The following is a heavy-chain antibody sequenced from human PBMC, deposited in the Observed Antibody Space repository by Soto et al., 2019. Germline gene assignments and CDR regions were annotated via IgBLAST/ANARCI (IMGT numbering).Heavy chain of an antibody. CDR1: GYTFTSYD. V-gene: IGHV1-8*01. CDR2: MNPNSGNT. J-gene: IGHJ5*02. Sequence: ASVKVSCKASGYTFTSYDINWVRQATGQGLEWMGWMNPNSGNTGYAQKFQGRVTMTRNTSISTAYMELSSLRSEDTAVYYCARGEHDILTGYLNWFDPWGQGTLVTVSS. D-gene: IGHD3-9*01. CDR3: ARGEHDILTGYLNWFDP.